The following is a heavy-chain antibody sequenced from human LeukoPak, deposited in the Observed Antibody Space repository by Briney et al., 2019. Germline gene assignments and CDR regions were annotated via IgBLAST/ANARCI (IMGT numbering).Heavy chain of an antibody. CDR1: GGSFSGYY. D-gene: IGHD1-7*01. CDR3: ARVRRDTGTTCGGYNWFDP. CDR2: INHSGST. Sequence: TETLSLTCAVYGGSFSGYYWSWIRQPPGKGLEWIGEINHSGSTNYNPSLKSRVTISVDTSKNQFSLKLSSVTAADTAVYYCARVRRDTGTTCGGYNWFDPWGQGTLVTVSS. V-gene: IGHV4-34*01. J-gene: IGHJ5*02.